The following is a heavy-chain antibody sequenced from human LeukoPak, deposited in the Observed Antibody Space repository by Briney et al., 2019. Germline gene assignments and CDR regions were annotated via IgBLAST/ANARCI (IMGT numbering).Heavy chain of an antibody. J-gene: IGHJ5*02. CDR1: GYSFTSYY. D-gene: IGHD3-22*01. CDR2: IDPSGGST. V-gene: IGHV1-46*01. Sequence: GASVKVSCKASGYSFTSYYMHWVRQAPGQGLEWMGIIDPSGGSTYYAQKFQGRVTITADESTSTAYMELSSLRSEDTAVYYCARDRGHYYDSSGSSNWFDPWGQGTLVTVSS. CDR3: ARDRGHYYDSSGSSNWFDP.